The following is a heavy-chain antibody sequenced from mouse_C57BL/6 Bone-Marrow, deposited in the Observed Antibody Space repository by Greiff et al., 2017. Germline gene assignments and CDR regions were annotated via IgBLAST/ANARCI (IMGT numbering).Heavy chain of an antibody. V-gene: IGHV1-55*01. J-gene: IGHJ4*01. D-gene: IGHD1-1*01. CDR3: AKGVITTVDAAMDY. CDR1: GYTFTSYW. CDR2: IYPGSGST. Sequence: QVQLQQPGAELVKPGASVKMSCKASGYTFTSYWITWVKQRPGQGLEWIGDIYPGSGSTNYNEKFKSKATLTVDKSASTAYMQLSSLTSEDSAVYYCAKGVITTVDAAMDYWGQGTSVTVSS.